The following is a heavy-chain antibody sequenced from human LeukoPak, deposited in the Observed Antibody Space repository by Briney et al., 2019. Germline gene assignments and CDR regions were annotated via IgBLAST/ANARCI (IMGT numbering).Heavy chain of an antibody. CDR1: GFTFGTNA. CDR2: IFGSGGSP. CDR3: GKTTVGYSSGQKPAWPVDY. J-gene: IGHJ4*02. V-gene: IGHV3-23*01. D-gene: IGHD5-18*01. Sequence: GGSLRLSCEASGFTFGTNAMYWVRPAPGKGLEWVAGIFGSGGSPHYADPVKGRFTISRDNSRNTVYLQINSLRAEDTAVYYCGKTTVGYSSGQKPAWPVDYWGQGTLVTVSS.